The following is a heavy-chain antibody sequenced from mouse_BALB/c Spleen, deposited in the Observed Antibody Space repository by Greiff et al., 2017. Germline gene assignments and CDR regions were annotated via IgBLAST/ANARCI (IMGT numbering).Heavy chain of an antibody. CDR1: GFSLTSYG. V-gene: IGHV2-9*02. J-gene: IGHJ4*01. CDR3: ARLEDGYYYAMDY. Sequence: VQVVESGPALVAPSQSLSITCTVSGFSLTSYGVHWVRQPPGKGLEWLGVIWAGGSTNYNSALMSRLSISKDNSKSQVFLKMNSLQTDDTAMYYCARLEDGYYYAMDYWGQGTSVTGSS. CDR2: IWAGGST. D-gene: IGHD2-3*01.